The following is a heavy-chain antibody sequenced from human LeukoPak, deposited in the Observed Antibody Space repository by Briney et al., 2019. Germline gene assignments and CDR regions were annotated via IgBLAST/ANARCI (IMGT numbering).Heavy chain of an antibody. V-gene: IGHV3-21*06. CDR1: GFTFSSYA. Sequence: GGSLRLSCAASGFTFSSYAMSWVRQAPGKGLEWVSSITSSSSYIYYADSVKGRFTISRDNAKNSLYLQMDSLRVEDTAEYYCARDPYSGNYGAYYYYYMDVWGKGTTVTVSS. CDR3: ARDPYSGNYGAYYYYYMDV. D-gene: IGHD1-26*01. CDR2: ITSSSSYI. J-gene: IGHJ6*03.